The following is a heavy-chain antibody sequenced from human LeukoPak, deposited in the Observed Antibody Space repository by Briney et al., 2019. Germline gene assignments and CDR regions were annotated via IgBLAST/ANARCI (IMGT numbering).Heavy chain of an antibody. V-gene: IGHV3-53*01. Sequence: PGGSLRLSCAASGFTVSINYMSWVRQAPGKGLEWVSVIYSGGSTYYADSVKGRFTISRDNSKNTLYLQMNSLRAEDTAVYYCASGARTIAARPGPGGEAFDIWGQGTMVTVSS. CDR3: ASGARTIAARPGPGGEAFDI. CDR2: IYSGGST. D-gene: IGHD6-6*01. J-gene: IGHJ3*02. CDR1: GFTVSINY.